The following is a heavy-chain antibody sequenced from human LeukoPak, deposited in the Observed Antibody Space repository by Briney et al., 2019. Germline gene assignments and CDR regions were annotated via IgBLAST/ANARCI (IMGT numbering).Heavy chain of an antibody. V-gene: IGHV1-69*04. CDR3: ARGFMYGGWFDP. J-gene: IGHJ5*02. D-gene: IGHD3-10*02. CDR2: IIPILGIA. Sequence: SVKVSCKASGGTFSSYAISWVRQAPGQGLEWMGRIIPILGIANYAQKFQGRVTITADKSTSTAYMELSSLRSEDTAVYYCARGFMYGGWFDPWGQGTLVTVSS. CDR1: GGTFSSYA.